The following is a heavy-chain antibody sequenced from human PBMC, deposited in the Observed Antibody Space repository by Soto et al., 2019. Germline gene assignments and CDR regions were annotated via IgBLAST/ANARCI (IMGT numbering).Heavy chain of an antibody. D-gene: IGHD6-19*01. J-gene: IGHJ4*02. CDR3: ARDLSVAGPDY. CDR1: GFTFRSYA. Sequence: SLRLSCAASGFTFRSYAMHWVRQAPGKGLEWAAVISYDESDKYYADSLKGRFTISRDNSKNTLYLQMNSLRGEDTAVYYCARDLSVAGPDYWGQGTLVTVSS. V-gene: IGHV3-30*03. CDR2: ISYDESDK.